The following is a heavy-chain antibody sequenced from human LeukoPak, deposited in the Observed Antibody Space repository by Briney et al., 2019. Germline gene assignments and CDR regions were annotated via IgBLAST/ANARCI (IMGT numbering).Heavy chain of an antibody. Sequence: GGSLRLSCEVSGFTFSSYWMSWVRQAPGKGLECVANIEHDGGGSYYVDSVKGRFTISRDNSKNTLYLQMNSLRAEDTAVYYCARGRRDGYWDYWGQGTLVTVSS. V-gene: IGHV3-7*03. CDR2: IEHDGGGS. J-gene: IGHJ4*03. CDR1: GFTFSSYW. CDR3: ARGRRDGYWDY. D-gene: IGHD5-24*01.